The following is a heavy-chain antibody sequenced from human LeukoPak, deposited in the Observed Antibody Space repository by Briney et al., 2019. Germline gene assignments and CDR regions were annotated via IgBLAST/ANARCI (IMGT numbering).Heavy chain of an antibody. CDR2: IIPILGIA. J-gene: IGHJ5*02. CDR1: GGTFSSYA. D-gene: IGHD2-21*01. CDR3: ARDELTTTQLAYCGGDCCSPWFDP. Sequence: SVKVSCKASGGTFSSYAISWVRQAPGQGLEWMGRIIPILGIANYAQKFQGRVTITADKSTSTAYMELSSLRSEDTAVYYCARDELTTTQLAYCGGDCCSPWFDPWGQGTLVTVSS. V-gene: IGHV1-69*04.